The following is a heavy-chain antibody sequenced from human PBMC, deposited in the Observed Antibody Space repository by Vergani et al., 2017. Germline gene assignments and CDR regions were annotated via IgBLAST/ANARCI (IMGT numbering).Heavy chain of an antibody. D-gene: IGHD6-19*01. CDR2: IYYSGST. J-gene: IGHJ5*02. CDR1: GASIRSSNYY. CDR3: AIHSTVEGLVKLGWIDP. V-gene: IGHV4-39*01. Sequence: QLQLQESGPGLVKTSATLSLTCSVSGASIRSSNYYWGWIRQPPGKVLEWIASIYYSGSTYYNPSLKSRVTISVDTSKNQFSLKLSSVTAADTAVYFCAIHSTVEGLVKLGWIDPWGQGSLVTVSS.